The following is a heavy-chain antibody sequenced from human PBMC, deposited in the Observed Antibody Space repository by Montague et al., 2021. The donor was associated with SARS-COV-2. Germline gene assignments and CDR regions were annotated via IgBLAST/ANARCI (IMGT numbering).Heavy chain of an antibody. J-gene: IGHJ4*02. CDR3: ARDRFDFGAGRQGTIDF. D-gene: IGHD3-10*01. Sequence: SETLSLTCTVSGDSITNYYWSWIRQPPGKGLEWIGRIHFTGNTNYSPSFSSRLTMSADTSKNQFSLKLTSVTAADTAIYFCARDRFDFGAGRQGTIDFWGQGTLVTVSS. V-gene: IGHV4-4*07. CDR1: GDSITNYY. CDR2: IHFTGNT.